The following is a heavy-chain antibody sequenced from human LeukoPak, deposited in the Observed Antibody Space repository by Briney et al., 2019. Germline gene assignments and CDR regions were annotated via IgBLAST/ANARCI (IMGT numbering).Heavy chain of an antibody. J-gene: IGHJ4*02. D-gene: IGHD2-21*02. CDR1: GFTFSSYG. V-gene: IGHV3-30*18. CDR2: ISYDGSNK. Sequence: GGSLRLSCAASGFTFSSYGMHWVRQALGKGLEWVAVISYDGSNKYYADSVKGRFTISRDNSKNTLYLQMNSLRAEDTAVYYCAKDLERHIVVVTASAVDYWGQGALVTVSS. CDR3: AKDLERHIVVVTASAVDY.